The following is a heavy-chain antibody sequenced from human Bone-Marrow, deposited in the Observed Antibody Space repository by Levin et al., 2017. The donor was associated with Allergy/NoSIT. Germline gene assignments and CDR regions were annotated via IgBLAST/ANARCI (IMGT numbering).Heavy chain of an antibody. CDR1: GFTFSNYD. V-gene: IGHV3-13*01. CDR3: ARGTSSGYFDKGAVDI. CDR2: IGAAGDT. Sequence: GGSLRLSCAGSGFTFSNYDMHWVRQATGKGLEWVSAIGAAGDTYYPGSVKGRFTISRENAKNSLYLQMNSLRAGDTAVYYCARGTSSGYFDKGAVDIWGQGTMVTVSS. J-gene: IGHJ3*02. D-gene: IGHD3-22*01.